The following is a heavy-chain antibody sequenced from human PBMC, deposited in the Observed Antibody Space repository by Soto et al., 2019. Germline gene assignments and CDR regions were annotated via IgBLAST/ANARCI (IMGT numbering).Heavy chain of an antibody. Sequence: PGGSLRLSCAASGFTVSSYAMSWVRQAPGKGLEWVSAISGSGVSTHYADSVKGRFTISRDNSKNTLYVQMNGLRVEDTAVYYCAQGRGTTMAPPFDYWGQGTRVTVYS. V-gene: IGHV3-23*01. D-gene: IGHD1-1*01. CDR2: ISGSGVST. CDR3: AQGRGTTMAPPFDY. J-gene: IGHJ4*02. CDR1: GFTVSSYA.